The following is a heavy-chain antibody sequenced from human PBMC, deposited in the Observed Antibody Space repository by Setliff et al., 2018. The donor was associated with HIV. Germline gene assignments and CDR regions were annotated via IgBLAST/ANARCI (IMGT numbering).Heavy chain of an antibody. D-gene: IGHD6-6*01. CDR3: ARDPAPSSSASYFQH. V-gene: IGHV1-46*01. CDR2: INPSGGRT. CDR1: GYTFITYY. J-gene: IGHJ1*01. Sequence: ASVKVSCKASGYTFITYYMHWVRQAPGQGLEWMGIINPSGGRTNYAQKFQGRVTMTRDTSTSTVYMELSSLRSEDTAVYYCARDPAPSSSASYFQHWGQGTPVTVSS.